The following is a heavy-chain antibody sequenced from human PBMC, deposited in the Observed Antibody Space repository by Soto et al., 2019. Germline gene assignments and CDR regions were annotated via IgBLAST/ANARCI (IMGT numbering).Heavy chain of an antibody. Sequence: GGSLRLSCAASGFTFSDYFMTWVRQAPGKGLEWVSYISGSGSSSIVYADSVRGRFTISRDNIKNSMYLQMNSLRADDTAVYYCAKSTATPNGWWGYGLDVWGQGTTVTVSS. V-gene: IGHV3-11*01. CDR3: AKSTATPNGWWGYGLDV. D-gene: IGHD2-15*01. J-gene: IGHJ6*02. CDR1: GFTFSDYF. CDR2: ISGSGSSSI.